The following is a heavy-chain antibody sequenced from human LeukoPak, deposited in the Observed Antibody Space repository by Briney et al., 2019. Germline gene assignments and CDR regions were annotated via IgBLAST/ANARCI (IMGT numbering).Heavy chain of an antibody. J-gene: IGHJ6*03. D-gene: IGHD2-15*01. CDR2: IYYSGST. V-gene: IGHV4-59*01. Sequence: PSETLSLTCTVSGGSISSYYWSWIRQPPGKGLEWIGYIYYSGSTNYNPSLKSRVTISVDTSKNQFSLKLSSVTAADTAVYYCASINLGYCSGGSCYWGLHYYYYMDVWGKGTTVTISS. CDR1: GGSISSYY. CDR3: ASINLGYCSGGSCYWGLHYYYYMDV.